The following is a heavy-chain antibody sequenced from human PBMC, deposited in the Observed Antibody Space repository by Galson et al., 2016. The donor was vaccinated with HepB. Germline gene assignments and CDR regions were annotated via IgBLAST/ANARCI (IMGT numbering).Heavy chain of an antibody. J-gene: IGHJ4*02. Sequence: CTVSGGSISSYYWSWIRQPPGKGLEWIEYIYYSGSTYYKPSLKSRVTISVDTSKNQFSLKLSSVTAADTAVYYCATSSSYYGTLFWGQGTLVTVSS. CDR1: GGSISSYY. D-gene: IGHD3-22*01. V-gene: IGHV4-59*01. CDR2: IYYSGST. CDR3: ATSSSYYGTLF.